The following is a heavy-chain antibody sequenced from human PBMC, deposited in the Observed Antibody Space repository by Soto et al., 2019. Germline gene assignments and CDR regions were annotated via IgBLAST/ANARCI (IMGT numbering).Heavy chain of an antibody. CDR1: GFTFSSYA. D-gene: IGHD1-26*01. Sequence: GGSLRLSCAASGFTFSSYAMSWVRQAPGKGLEWVSAISGSGGSTYYADSVKGRFTISRDNSKNTLYLQMNSLRAEDTAVYYCAKARGGLLQPEYFQHWGQGTLVTVSS. CDR3: AKARGGLLQPEYFQH. V-gene: IGHV3-23*01. J-gene: IGHJ1*01. CDR2: ISGSGGST.